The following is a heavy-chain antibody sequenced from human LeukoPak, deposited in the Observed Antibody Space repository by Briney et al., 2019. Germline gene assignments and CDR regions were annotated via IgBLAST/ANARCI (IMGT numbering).Heavy chain of an antibody. CDR3: ARADCSSSSCPSKFDY. CDR2: IWYDESRK. CDR1: GFIFSNYG. D-gene: IGHD2-2*01. Sequence: GGSLRLSCVASGFIFSNYGLHWVRQAPGKGLEWVAVIWYDESRKYYADSVKGRFTISRDNSKNTLYLQMNSLRVEDTAVYYCARADCSSSSCPSKFDYWGQGTLVTVSS. J-gene: IGHJ4*02. V-gene: IGHV3-33*01.